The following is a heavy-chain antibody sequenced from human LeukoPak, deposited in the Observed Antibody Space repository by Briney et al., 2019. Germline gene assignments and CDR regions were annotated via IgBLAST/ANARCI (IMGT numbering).Heavy chain of an antibody. CDR2: IIPIFGTA. V-gene: IGHV1-69*05. Sequence: GASVKVSCKASGGTFSSYAISWVRQAPGQGLEWMGGIIPIFGTANYAQKFQGRVTITTDESTSTAYMELSSLRSEDTAVFYCARDTVVVPAAIGLGAFDIWGQGTMVTVSS. CDR3: ARDTVVVPAAIGLGAFDI. CDR1: GGTFSSYA. D-gene: IGHD2-2*01. J-gene: IGHJ3*02.